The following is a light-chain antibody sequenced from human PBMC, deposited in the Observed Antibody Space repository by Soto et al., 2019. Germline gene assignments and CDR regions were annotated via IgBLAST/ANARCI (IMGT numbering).Light chain of an antibody. V-gene: IGLV2-14*01. J-gene: IGLJ2*01. CDR3: SSYTSSHVV. CDR1: SSDVGGYNY. CDR2: DVS. Sequence: QSALTQPASVSGSPGQSITISFTGTSSDVGGYNYVSWYQQHPGKAPKLMIYDVSNRPSGVSNRFSGSKSGNTASLTISGLQAEDEADYYCSSYTSSHVVFGGGTQLTVL.